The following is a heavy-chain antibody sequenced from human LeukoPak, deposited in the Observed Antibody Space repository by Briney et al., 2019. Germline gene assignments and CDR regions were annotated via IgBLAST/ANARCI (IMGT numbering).Heavy chain of an antibody. Sequence: SETLSLTCAVSGGSISSSNWWSWVRQPPGKGLEWIGEIYHSGSTNYNPSLKSRVTISVDKSKNQFSLKLSSVTAADTAVYYCASNKRYSSGWYYFDYWGQGTLVTVSS. D-gene: IGHD6-19*01. V-gene: IGHV4-4*02. CDR2: IYHSGST. CDR1: GGSISSSNW. CDR3: ASNKRYSSGWYYFDY. J-gene: IGHJ4*02.